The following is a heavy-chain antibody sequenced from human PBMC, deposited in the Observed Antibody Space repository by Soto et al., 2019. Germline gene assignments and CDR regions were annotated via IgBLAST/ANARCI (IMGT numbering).Heavy chain of an antibody. V-gene: IGHV3-23*01. J-gene: IGHJ4*02. CDR1: GFSFVNYA. D-gene: IGHD6-19*01. CDR2: LSGSGTST. CDR3: AKATTNGGWFNPFDS. Sequence: GGSLRLSCAASGFSFVNYAMNWVRQAPGKGLEWVSGLSGSGTSTYYADSVKGRFTISRDNSRDTLFLQMNSLTADDTAVYYCAKATTNGGWFNPFDSWGQGAMVTVSS.